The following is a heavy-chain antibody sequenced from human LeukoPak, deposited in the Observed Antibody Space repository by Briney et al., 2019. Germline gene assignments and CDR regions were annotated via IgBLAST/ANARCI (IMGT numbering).Heavy chain of an antibody. Sequence: PSQTLSLTCTVSGVSIDSGNYYWSWLRQPAGKEPEWIGRIYPLETTNYNPSLKSRVAISVDTSKNQFSLKLSSVTAADTAVYYCARGKYYYGSGTYYTRSYDWYFDLWGRGTLVTVSS. CDR1: GVSIDSGNYY. J-gene: IGHJ2*01. V-gene: IGHV4-61*02. CDR3: ARGKYYYGSGTYYTRSYDWYFDL. D-gene: IGHD3-10*01. CDR2: IYPLETT.